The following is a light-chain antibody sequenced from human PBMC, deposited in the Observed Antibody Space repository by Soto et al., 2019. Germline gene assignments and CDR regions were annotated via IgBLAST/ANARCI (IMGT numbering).Light chain of an antibody. CDR2: EVS. CDR1: SSDVGGYNY. CDR3: NSFTSSSTFV. V-gene: IGLV2-14*01. Sequence: QSALTQPASVSGSPGQSITISCTGTSSDVGGYNYVSWYQQHPGKVPKLMIYEVSNRPSGVSNRFSGSKSGNTASLTISGLQAEDEADYYCNSFTSSSTFVFGTRTKLTVL. J-gene: IGLJ1*01.